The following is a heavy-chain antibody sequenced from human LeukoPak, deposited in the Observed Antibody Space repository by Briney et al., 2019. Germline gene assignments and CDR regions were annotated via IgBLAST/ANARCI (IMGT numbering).Heavy chain of an antibody. Sequence: GASVKVSCKASGYTFTSYGISWVRQAPGQGLEWMGWISAYSGNTNYAQKLQGRVTMTTDTSTSTAYMELRSLRSDDTAVYYCARDGYYDFWSGLVPYNWFDPWGQGTLVTVSS. D-gene: IGHD3-3*01. J-gene: IGHJ5*02. CDR3: ARDGYYDFWSGLVPYNWFDP. V-gene: IGHV1-18*01. CDR1: GYTFTSYG. CDR2: ISAYSGNT.